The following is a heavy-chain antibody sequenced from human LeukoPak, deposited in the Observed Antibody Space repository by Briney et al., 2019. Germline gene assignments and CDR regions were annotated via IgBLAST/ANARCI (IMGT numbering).Heavy chain of an antibody. J-gene: IGHJ4*02. CDR3: AASRTKRFYY. Sequence: GGSLTLSGAASGFTFSSYTVNWVRQAPGKGLEWVSTISGSVDNTYYADAVKGRFTISRDNSKNTLYLQMNSVRVEDTAVYYCAASRTKRFYYWGQGTLVTVSS. CDR1: GFTFSSYT. CDR2: ISGSVDNT. V-gene: IGHV3-23*01.